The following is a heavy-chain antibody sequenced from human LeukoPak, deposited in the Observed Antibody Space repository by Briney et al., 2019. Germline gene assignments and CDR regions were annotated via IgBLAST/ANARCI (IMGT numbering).Heavy chain of an antibody. D-gene: IGHD5-24*01. J-gene: IGHJ4*02. CDR1: GYTFTDYY. V-gene: IGHV1-2*02. Sequence: ASVKVSCEASGYTFTDYYMHWVRQAPGQGLEWMGWINPNSGGTNSAQNFQGRVTMTRDTSISTAYMELSSLRSDDTAVYYCARGDGSYFDYWGQGTLVTVSS. CDR2: INPNSGGT. CDR3: ARGDGSYFDY.